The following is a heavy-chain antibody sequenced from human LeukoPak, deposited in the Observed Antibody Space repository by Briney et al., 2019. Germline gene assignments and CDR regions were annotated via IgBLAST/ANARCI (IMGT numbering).Heavy chain of an antibody. CDR1: GYTFTGYY. CDR3: ARDHYYDSSGYSYGY. CDR2: INPNSGGT. Sequence: ASVKVSCKASGYTFTGYYMHWVRQAPGQGLEWMGWINPNSGGTNYAQKFQRRVTMTRDTSISTAYMELSRLRSDDTAVYYCARDHYYDSSGYSYGYWGQGTLVTVSS. J-gene: IGHJ4*02. V-gene: IGHV1-2*02. D-gene: IGHD3-22*01.